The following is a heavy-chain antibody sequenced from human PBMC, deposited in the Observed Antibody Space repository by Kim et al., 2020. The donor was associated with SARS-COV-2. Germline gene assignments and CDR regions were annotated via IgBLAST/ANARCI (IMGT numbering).Heavy chain of an antibody. D-gene: IGHD3-22*01. Sequence: SVKVSCKASGGTFSSYAISWVRQAPGQGLEWMGGIIPIFGTANYAQKFQGRVTITADESTSTAYMELSSLRSEDTAVYYCASWYYYDSSGPYSYYYGMDVWGQGTTVTVSS. J-gene: IGHJ6*02. CDR2: IIPIFGTA. V-gene: IGHV1-69*13. CDR1: GGTFSSYA. CDR3: ASWYYYDSSGPYSYYYGMDV.